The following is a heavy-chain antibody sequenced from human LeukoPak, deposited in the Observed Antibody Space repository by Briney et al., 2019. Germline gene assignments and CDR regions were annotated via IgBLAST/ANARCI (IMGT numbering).Heavy chain of an antibody. CDR3: ARGIDSSWWYYFDY. CDR2: INWNGGST. CDR1: GYTFDDYG. V-gene: IGHV3-20*04. D-gene: IGHD6-13*01. Sequence: PGGSLRLSCAASGYTFDDYGMAWVRQAPGKGLEWVSGINWNGGSTGYADFVRGRFTISRDNAKNSLYLQMNSLRAEDTAVYYCARGIDSSWWYYFDYWGQGTLVTVSS. J-gene: IGHJ4*02.